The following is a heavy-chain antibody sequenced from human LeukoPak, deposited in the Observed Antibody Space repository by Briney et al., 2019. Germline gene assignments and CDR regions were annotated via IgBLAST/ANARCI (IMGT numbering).Heavy chain of an antibody. D-gene: IGHD2-2*01. J-gene: IGHJ4*02. CDR2: INPNSGGT. Sequence: ASVKVSCKASGYTLTGYYMHWVRQAPGQGLEWMGWINPNSGGTNYAQKFQGRVTMTRDTSISTAYMELSRLRSDDTAVYYCARMTIDIVVVPAAILYDYWGQGTLVTVSS. V-gene: IGHV1-2*02. CDR3: ARMTIDIVVVPAAILYDY. CDR1: GYTLTGYY.